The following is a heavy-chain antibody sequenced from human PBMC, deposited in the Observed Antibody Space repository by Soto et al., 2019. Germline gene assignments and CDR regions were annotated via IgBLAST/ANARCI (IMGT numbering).Heavy chain of an antibody. J-gene: IGHJ4*02. CDR1: GFTFDDYA. CDR2: ISWNSGSI. D-gene: IGHD3-22*01. Sequence: GGSLSLSCAASGFTFDDYAMHWVRPAPGKGLEWVSGISWNSGSIGYADSVKGRFTISRDNAKNSLYLQMNSLRAEDTALYYCAKDNYYYDSSGYLDYWGQGTLVTVSS. V-gene: IGHV3-9*01. CDR3: AKDNYYYDSSGYLDY.